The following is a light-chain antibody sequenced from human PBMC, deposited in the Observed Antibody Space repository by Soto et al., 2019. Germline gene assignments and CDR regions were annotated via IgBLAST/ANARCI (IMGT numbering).Light chain of an antibody. CDR2: DVA. J-gene: IGLJ1*01. V-gene: IGLV2-14*03. Sequence: QSALTQPASLSGSPGQSITVSCTGTSSAVGAYNFVSWYQHYPDKAPKVVIYDVANRPSGVSYRFSASKSGNTASLTISGLQAEDEADYYCMSFTSSNTYVFGTGTKVTVL. CDR1: SSAVGAYNF. CDR3: MSFTSSNTYV.